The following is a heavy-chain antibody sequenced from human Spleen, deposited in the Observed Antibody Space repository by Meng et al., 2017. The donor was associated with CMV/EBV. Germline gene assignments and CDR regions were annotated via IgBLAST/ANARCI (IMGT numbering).Heavy chain of an antibody. CDR1: GGSFSGYY. V-gene: IGHV4-34*01. J-gene: IGHJ4*02. Sequence: LTCAVYGGSFSGYYWSWIRQPPGKGLEWIGEINHSGSTNYTPSLKSRVTISVDTSKNQFSLHLTSVTPEDTAVYYCARELGSYSQFDYWGQGTLVTVSS. CDR3: ARELGSYSQFDY. D-gene: IGHD1-26*01. CDR2: INHSGST.